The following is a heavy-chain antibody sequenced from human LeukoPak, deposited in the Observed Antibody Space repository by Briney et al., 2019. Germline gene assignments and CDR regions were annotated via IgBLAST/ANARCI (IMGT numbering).Heavy chain of an antibody. CDR1: GGTFSSYA. V-gene: IGHV1-69*04. D-gene: IGHD3-9*01. CDR2: IIPILGIA. J-gene: IGHJ3*02. Sequence: SVKVSFKASGGTFSSYAISWVRQAPGQGLEWMGRIIPILGIANYAQKFQGRVTITADKSTGTAYMELSSLRSEDTAVYYCARRDYDILTGYYRTDDAFDIWGQGTMVTVSS. CDR3: ARRDYDILTGYYRTDDAFDI.